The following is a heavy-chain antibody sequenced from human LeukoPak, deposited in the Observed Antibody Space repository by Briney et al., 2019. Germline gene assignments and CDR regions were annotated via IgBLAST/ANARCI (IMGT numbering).Heavy chain of an antibody. J-gene: IGHJ2*01. Sequence: ASVKVSCKASGYTFSGYYMHWVRQAPGQGLEWMGWINPNSGGTNYAQKFQGRVTMTRDTSISTAYMELSRLSSDDTAVYYCARRGSTGNWYFDLWGRGTLVTVSS. CDR2: INPNSGGT. CDR3: ARRGSTGNWYFDL. D-gene: IGHD3-16*01. V-gene: IGHV1-2*02. CDR1: GYTFSGYY.